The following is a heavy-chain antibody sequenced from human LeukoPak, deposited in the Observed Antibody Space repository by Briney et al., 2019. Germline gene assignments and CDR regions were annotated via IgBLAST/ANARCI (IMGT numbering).Heavy chain of an antibody. D-gene: IGHD2-2*01. J-gene: IGHJ6*03. CDR2: IKQDGSEK. V-gene: IGHV3-7*01. Sequence: GGSLRLSCAASGFTFSRYWMSWVRQAPGKGLEWVANIKQDGSEKYYVDSVKGRFTISRDNAKNSLYLQMNSLRAEDTAVYYCARDCSSIEWVYYYYYMDVWGEGTTVTVSS. CDR3: ARDCSSIEWVYYYYYMDV. CDR1: GFTFSRYW.